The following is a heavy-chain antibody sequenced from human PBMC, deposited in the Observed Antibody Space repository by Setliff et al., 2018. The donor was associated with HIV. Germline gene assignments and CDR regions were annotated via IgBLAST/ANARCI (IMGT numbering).Heavy chain of an antibody. CDR2: IYHSGST. Sequence: PSETLSLTCAVSGGSISSSNWWSWVRQPPGKGLEWIGEIYHSGSTNYNPSLKSRVTISVAKSKNQFSLNLSSVTAADTAVYYCARDLKSGSYSPGALDIWGQGTMVTV. V-gene: IGHV4-4*02. D-gene: IGHD3-10*01. CDR3: ARDLKSGSYSPGALDI. CDR1: GGSISSSNW. J-gene: IGHJ3*02.